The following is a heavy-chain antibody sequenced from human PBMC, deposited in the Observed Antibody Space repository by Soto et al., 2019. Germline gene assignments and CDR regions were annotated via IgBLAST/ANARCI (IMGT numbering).Heavy chain of an antibody. CDR2: IYSTGTT. D-gene: IGHD3-10*01. J-gene: IGHJ4*02. Sequence: EVQLVESGGGLIQPGGSLKLSCAASGFTVGNNYMSWVRQAPGKGLEWVSLIYSTGTTKYAASVKGRFTVSRDNATNTLYLQMNSLRAEYSAVYYGAKGGRGSGSHYNSFGYWGQGTLVTVSS. CDR3: AKGGRGSGSHYNSFGY. V-gene: IGHV3-53*01. CDR1: GFTVGNNY.